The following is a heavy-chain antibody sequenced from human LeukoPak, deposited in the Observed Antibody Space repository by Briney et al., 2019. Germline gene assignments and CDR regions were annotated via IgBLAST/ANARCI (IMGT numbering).Heavy chain of an antibody. V-gene: IGHV1-2*02. D-gene: IGHD3-3*01. CDR1: ADTFKNYG. CDR2: INPNSGGT. Sequence: ASVKVSCKASADTFKNYGFSWVRQAPGQGLEWMGWINPNSGGTNYAQKFQGRVTMTRDTSISTAYMELSRLRSDDTAVYYCARDFRSGYYYYMDVWGKGTTVTVSS. J-gene: IGHJ6*03. CDR3: ARDFRSGYYYYMDV.